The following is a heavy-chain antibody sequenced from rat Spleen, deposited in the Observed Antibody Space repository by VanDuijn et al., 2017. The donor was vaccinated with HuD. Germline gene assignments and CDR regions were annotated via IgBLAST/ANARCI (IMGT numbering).Heavy chain of an antibody. D-gene: IGHD4-3*01. V-gene: IGHV5-25*01. CDR1: GFTFRNYD. CDR2: ISPSGGAT. Sequence: EVQLVESGGDLVQPGRSLKLSCAASGFTFRNYDMAWVRQAPTMGLEWVTSISPSGGATYYRDSVKGRFTVSRDNSKSTLYLQVDSLRSEDTATYYCARQDTSGYSNWFAYWGQGTLVTVSS. CDR3: ARQDTSGYSNWFAY. J-gene: IGHJ3*01.